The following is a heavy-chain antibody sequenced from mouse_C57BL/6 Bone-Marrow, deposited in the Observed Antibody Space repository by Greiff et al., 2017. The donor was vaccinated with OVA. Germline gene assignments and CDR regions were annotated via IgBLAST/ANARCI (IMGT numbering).Heavy chain of an antibody. CDR2: INPSTGGT. V-gene: IGHV1-42*01. CDR3: ASPY. CDR1: GYSFTGYY. Sequence: EVQLQQSGPELVKPGASVKISCKASGYSFTGYYMNWVKQSPEKSLEWIGEINPSTGGTTYNQKFKAKATLTVDKSSSTAYMELNSLTSEDSAVYYCASPYWGQGTLVTVSA. J-gene: IGHJ3*01.